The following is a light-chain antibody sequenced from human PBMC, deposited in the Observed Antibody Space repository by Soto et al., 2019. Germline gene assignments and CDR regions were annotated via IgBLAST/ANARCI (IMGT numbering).Light chain of an antibody. CDR1: QGIRND. CDR3: QQYHSWA. Sequence: DIQMTQSPSSLSASVGDRVTITCRASQGIRNDLGWYQQKPGKAPKRLIYDASTLESGVPSRFSGSGSGTDFTLTITGLQPDDFATYYCQQYHSWAFGQGTKVDI. J-gene: IGKJ1*01. CDR2: DAS. V-gene: IGKV1-17*01.